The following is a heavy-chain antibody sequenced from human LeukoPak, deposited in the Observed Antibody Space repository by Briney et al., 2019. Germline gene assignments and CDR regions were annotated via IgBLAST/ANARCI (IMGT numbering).Heavy chain of an antibody. J-gene: IGHJ4*02. CDR1: GGSFSGYY. CDR2: INHSGST. V-gene: IGHV4-34*01. CDR3: ARERIQLWLRGFDY. Sequence: PSETLSLTCAVYGGSFSGYYWSWTRQPPGKGLEWIGEINHSGSTNYNPSLKSRVTISVDTSKNQFSLKLSSVTAADTAVYYCARERIQLWLRGFDYWGQGTLVTVSS. D-gene: IGHD5-18*01.